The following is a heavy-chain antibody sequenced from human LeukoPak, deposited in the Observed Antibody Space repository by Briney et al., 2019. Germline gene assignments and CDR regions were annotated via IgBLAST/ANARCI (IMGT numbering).Heavy chain of an antibody. CDR2: IYTSGST. CDR1: GGSISSYY. CDR3: ARDWGGMITFGGVIGY. D-gene: IGHD3-16*02. J-gene: IGHJ4*02. V-gene: IGHV4-4*07. Sequence: SSETLSLTCTVSGGSISSYYWSWIRQPAGKGLEWIGRIYTSGSTNYNPSLKSRVTISVDTSKNQFSLKLSSVTAADAAVYYCARDWGGMITFGGVIGYWGQGTLVTVSS.